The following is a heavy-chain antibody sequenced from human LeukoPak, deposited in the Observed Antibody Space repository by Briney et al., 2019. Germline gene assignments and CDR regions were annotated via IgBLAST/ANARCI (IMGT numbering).Heavy chain of an antibody. CDR3: ARRYSYGWSWFDP. D-gene: IGHD5-18*01. J-gene: IGHJ5*02. CDR1: GGSFSGYY. CDR2: INHSGST. Sequence: SETLSLTCAVYGGSFSGYYWSWIRQPPGKGLEWIGEINHSGSTNYNPSLKSRVTISVDTSKNQFSLKLSSVTAADTAVYYCARRYSYGWSWFDPWGQGTLVTVSS. V-gene: IGHV4-34*01.